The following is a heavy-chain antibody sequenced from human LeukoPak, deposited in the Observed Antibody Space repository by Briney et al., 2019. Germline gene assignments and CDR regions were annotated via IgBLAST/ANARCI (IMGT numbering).Heavy chain of an antibody. D-gene: IGHD3-16*01. CDR3: ARGDYYDGGGRNWFDP. J-gene: IGHJ5*02. CDR2: IHPSETT. CDR1: GSSMSGYY. V-gene: IGHV4-4*07. Sequence: SETLSLTCTVSGSSMSGYYWSFIRQPAGKGLEWIGRIHPSETTYFNPSLKSRVTMSVDTSQSQFSLRLTSMTAADTAVYFCARGDYYDGGGRNWFDPWGQGILVAVSS.